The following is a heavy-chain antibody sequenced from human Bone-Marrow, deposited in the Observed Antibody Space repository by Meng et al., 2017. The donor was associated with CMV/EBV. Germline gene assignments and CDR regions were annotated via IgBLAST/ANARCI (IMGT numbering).Heavy chain of an antibody. D-gene: IGHD2-2*02. J-gene: IGHJ4*02. Sequence: SETLSLTCAVYGGSFSNYYWSWIRQPPGKGLEWIGYIYYSGSTNYNPSLKSRVTISVDTSKNQFSLKLSSVTAADTAVYYCASYCSSTSCYTGEVLFDYWGQGTLVTVSS. CDR1: GGSFSNYY. V-gene: IGHV4-59*01. CDR3: ASYCSSTSCYTGEVLFDY. CDR2: IYYSGST.